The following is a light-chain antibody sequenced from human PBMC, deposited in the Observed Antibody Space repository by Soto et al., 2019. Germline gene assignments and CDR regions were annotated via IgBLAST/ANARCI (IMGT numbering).Light chain of an antibody. CDR2: DAS. CDR1: QAIKNC. J-gene: IGKJ5*01. CDR3: QQSDNLPLT. Sequence: DFQMTQSPSSLSASVGDRVTITCRATQAIKNCLNWYQQKPGRAPKLLISDASTLQRGVPSRFSGSGSGTHFTFVISSLQPEDVGTYYCQQSDNLPLTFGQGTRLDIK. V-gene: IGKV1-33*01.